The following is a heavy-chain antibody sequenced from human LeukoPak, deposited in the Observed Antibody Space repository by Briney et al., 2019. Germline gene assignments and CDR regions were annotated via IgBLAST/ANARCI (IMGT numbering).Heavy chain of an antibody. V-gene: IGHV4-34*01. D-gene: IGHD3-22*01. J-gene: IGHJ4*02. CDR1: GRSFSGDF. CDR2: INHSGST. CDR3: ARGPPRDFGSSGFYFNY. Sequence: PSETLSLTCAVYGRSFSGDFWSWFRQPPSKGLEWIGEINHSGSTNYNPSLESRVTISEDTSKNQFSLKLSSVTAADTAVYYCARGPPRDFGSSGFYFNYWGQGTLVTVSS.